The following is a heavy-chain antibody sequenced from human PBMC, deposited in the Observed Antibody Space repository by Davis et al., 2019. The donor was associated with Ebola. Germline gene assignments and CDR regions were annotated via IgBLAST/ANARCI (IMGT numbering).Heavy chain of an antibody. CDR3: ARDGDYGGLH. Sequence: AASVKVSCKASGYTFISYYMHWVRQAPGQGLEWMGLINPRDGSTSYPQRFQGRVTMNRDTSTRTVHMELNSLRFDDTAVYYCARDGDYGGLHWGQGTLVTVSS. CDR1: GYTFISYY. V-gene: IGHV1-46*01. CDR2: INPRDGST. D-gene: IGHD4-23*01. J-gene: IGHJ4*02.